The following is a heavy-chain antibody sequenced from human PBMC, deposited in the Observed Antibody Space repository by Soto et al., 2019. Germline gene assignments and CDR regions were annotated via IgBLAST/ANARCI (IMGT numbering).Heavy chain of an antibody. CDR1: GDTMSRYA. Sequence: ASVKGSCKASGDTMSRYAVSWVRHEKGHGLEWMGGIIPIFGTANYAQKFQGRVTITADESTSTAYMELSSLRSEDTAVYYCAREQHIVVVTAISHYGMDVWGQGTTVTVSS. V-gene: IGHV1-69*13. CDR3: AREQHIVVVTAISHYGMDV. CDR2: IIPIFGTA. J-gene: IGHJ6*02. D-gene: IGHD2-21*02.